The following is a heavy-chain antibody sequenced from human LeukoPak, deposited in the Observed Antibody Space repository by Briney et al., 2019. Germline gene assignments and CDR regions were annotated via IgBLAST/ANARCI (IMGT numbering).Heavy chain of an antibody. CDR2: ISAYNGNT. CDR1: GGTFSSYA. Sequence: ASVKVSCKASGGTFSSYAISWVRQAPGQGLEWMGWISAYNGNTNYAQKLQGRVTMTTDTSTSTAYMELRSLRSDDTAVYYCASGGLTGYYKRFDYWGQGTLVTVSS. D-gene: IGHD3-9*01. CDR3: ASGGLTGYYKRFDY. J-gene: IGHJ4*02. V-gene: IGHV1-18*01.